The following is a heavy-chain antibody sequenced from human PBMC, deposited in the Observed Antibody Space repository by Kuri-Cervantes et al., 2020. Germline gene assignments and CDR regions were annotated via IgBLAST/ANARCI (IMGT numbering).Heavy chain of an antibody. CDR3: SILSPGTTWAFDI. Sequence: GESLKISCAASGFTFSSYGMHWVRQAPGKGLEWVANIKQDGSEKYYVDSVKGRFTISRDNAKNSLYLQMNSLRAEDTAVYYCSILSPGTTWAFDIWGQGTMVTVSS. D-gene: IGHD1-7*01. V-gene: IGHV3-7*01. J-gene: IGHJ3*02. CDR1: GFTFSSYG. CDR2: IKQDGSEK.